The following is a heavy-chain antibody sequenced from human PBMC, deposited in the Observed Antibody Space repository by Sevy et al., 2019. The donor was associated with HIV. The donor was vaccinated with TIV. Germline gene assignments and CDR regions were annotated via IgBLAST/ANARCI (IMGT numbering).Heavy chain of an antibody. CDR3: ARASGGDRLDYYGMDV. J-gene: IGHJ6*02. CDR2: GYHGGST. CDR1: NYSISSGYY. Sequence: SETLSLTCAVSNYSISSGYYWGWIRQPPGKGLEWIGYGYHGGSTYYNPSLQSRVTFSLDTSKTLFSLRLRSVTAADAAVYYCARASGGDRLDYYGMDVWGQGTTVTVSS. V-gene: IGHV4-38-2*01. D-gene: IGHD2-21*02.